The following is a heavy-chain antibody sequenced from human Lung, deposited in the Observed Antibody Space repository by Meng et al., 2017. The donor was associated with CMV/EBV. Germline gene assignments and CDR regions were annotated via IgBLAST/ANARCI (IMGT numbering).Heavy chain of an antibody. CDR2: VSDTHGDT. Sequence: GESLKISCAASGFTFSSFDMSWVRQAPGKGLEWVSTVSDTHGDTYYADSVKGRFTISRDKSKSTLYLQMNSLRADDTARYYCARLAARGYWGQGTLVTVSS. J-gene: IGHJ4*02. V-gene: IGHV3-23*01. CDR1: GFTFSSFD. CDR3: ARLAARGY. D-gene: IGHD6-6*01.